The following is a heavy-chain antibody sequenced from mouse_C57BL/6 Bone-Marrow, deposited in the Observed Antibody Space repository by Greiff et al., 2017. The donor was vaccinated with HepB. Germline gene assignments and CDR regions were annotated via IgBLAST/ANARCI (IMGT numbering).Heavy chain of an antibody. Sequence: VQLQQSGPGLVQPSQSLSITCTVSGFSLTSYGVHWVRQSPGKGLEWLGVIWSGGSTDYNAAFISRLSISKDNSKSQVFFKMTSLQADDNAIYYCARGWGLPPPWFAYWGQGTLVTVSA. D-gene: IGHD2-10*01. CDR2: IWSGGST. J-gene: IGHJ3*01. CDR1: GFSLTSYG. CDR3: ARGWGLPPPWFAY. V-gene: IGHV2-2*01.